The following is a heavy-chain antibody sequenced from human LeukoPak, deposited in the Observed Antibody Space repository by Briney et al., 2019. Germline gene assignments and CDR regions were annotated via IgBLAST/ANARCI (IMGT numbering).Heavy chain of an antibody. CDR3: ARDPYSGNYGAYYYYYMDV. D-gene: IGHD1-26*01. V-gene: IGHV3-21*06. J-gene: IGHJ6*03. CDR1: GFTFSSYE. CDR2: ITSSSSYI. Sequence: GGSLRLSCAASGFTFSSYEMNWVRQAPGKGLEWVSSITSSSSYIYYADSVKGRFTISRDSAKNSLYLQMDSLRVEDTAVYYCARDPYSGNYGAYYYYYMDVWGKGTTVTISS.